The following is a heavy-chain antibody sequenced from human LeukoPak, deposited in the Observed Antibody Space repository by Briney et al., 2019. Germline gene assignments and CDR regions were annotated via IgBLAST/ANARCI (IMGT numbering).Heavy chain of an antibody. J-gene: IGHJ4*02. V-gene: IGHV3-64*01. D-gene: IGHD6-13*01. CDR3: AKDRPYSSSWYGAGDY. Sequence: PGGSLRLSCAASGFTFSSYAMHWVRQAPGKGLEYVSAISSNGGSTYYANSVKGRFTISRDNSKNTLYLQMNSLRAEDTAVYYCAKDRPYSSSWYGAGDYWGQGTLVTVSS. CDR1: GFTFSSYA. CDR2: ISSNGGST.